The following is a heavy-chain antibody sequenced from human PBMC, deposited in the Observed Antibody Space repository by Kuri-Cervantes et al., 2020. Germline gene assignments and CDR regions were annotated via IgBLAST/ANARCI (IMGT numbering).Heavy chain of an antibody. D-gene: IGHD6-13*01. Sequence: ASVKVSCKASGYTFTGYYMHWVRQAPGQGLEWMGWINPNSGGTNYAQKFQGWVTMTRDTSIGTAYMELSRLRSDDTAVYYCARTAAAGPTHYGMDVWGQGTTVTVSS. J-gene: IGHJ6*02. CDR1: GYTFTGYY. CDR2: INPNSGGT. CDR3: ARTAAAGPTHYGMDV. V-gene: IGHV1-2*04.